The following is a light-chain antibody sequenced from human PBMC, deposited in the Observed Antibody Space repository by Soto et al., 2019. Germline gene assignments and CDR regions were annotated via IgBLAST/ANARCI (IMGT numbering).Light chain of an antibody. CDR3: QQYKNWPPIT. Sequence: TQAPATMSVSPGGSATLSWKASQGISSLLAWYQQKPGQTPRLLIYDAYKRATGTPARFTGRVSGTEFTLTISSLQSEDLAVYDCQQYKNWPPITVGQGTRLEIK. CDR2: DAY. J-gene: IGKJ5*01. CDR1: QGISSL. V-gene: IGKV3D-15*01.